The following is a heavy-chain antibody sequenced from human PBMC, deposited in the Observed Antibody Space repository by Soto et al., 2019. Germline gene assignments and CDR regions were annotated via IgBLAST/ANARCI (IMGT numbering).Heavy chain of an antibody. V-gene: IGHV3-21*06. CDR2: ISGSGKDT. J-gene: IGHJ6*02. Sequence: GGSLRLSCATSGFTFSSYRVNWVRYAPGKGLEWVASISGSGKDTFYRDSVKGRFTISRDNAESSLVLQMNSLTVDDTAVYHCARVHLVRTSSYYCGMDVWGPGTTVTVSS. D-gene: IGHD6-6*01. CDR1: GFTFSSYR. CDR3: ARVHLVRTSSYYCGMDV.